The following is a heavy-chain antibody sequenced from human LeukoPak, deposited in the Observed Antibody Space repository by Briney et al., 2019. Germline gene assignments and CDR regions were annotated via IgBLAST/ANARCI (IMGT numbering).Heavy chain of an antibody. D-gene: IGHD6-13*01. Sequence: PGGSLRLSCAASGFTFSDYYMSWIRQAPGKGLEWVSYISSGSTIYYADSVKGRFTISRDNAKNSLYLQMNSLRAEDTAVYYCARDRRSSFDYYYYYMDVWGKGTTVTVSS. J-gene: IGHJ6*03. CDR2: ISSGSTI. CDR1: GFTFSDYY. CDR3: ARDRRSSFDYYYYYMDV. V-gene: IGHV3-11*01.